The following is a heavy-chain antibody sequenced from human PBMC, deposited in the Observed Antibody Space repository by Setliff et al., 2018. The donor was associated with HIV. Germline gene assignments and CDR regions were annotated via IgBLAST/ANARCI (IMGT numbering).Heavy chain of an antibody. D-gene: IGHD3-22*01. V-gene: IGHV4-4*07. J-gene: IGHJ4*02. CDR3: ARGFSSAFFHEFFDY. CDR2: VYNSGST. CDR1: GDSMNDYY. Sequence: SETLSLTCTVSGDSMNDYYWSWIRQTAGKGLEWIGRVYNSGSTNYNPSFMSRASISVDTSKSQFSLKLRSVTAADTAVYFCARGFSSAFFHEFFDYWGQGTLVTVSS.